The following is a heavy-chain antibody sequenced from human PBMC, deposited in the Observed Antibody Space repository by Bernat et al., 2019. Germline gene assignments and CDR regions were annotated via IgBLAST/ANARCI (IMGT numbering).Heavy chain of an antibody. Sequence: QVQLVQSGAEVKKPGASVKVSCKASGYTFTSYGISWVRQAPGQGLEWMGWISAYNGNTNYAQKLQGRVTMTTDTSTSTAYMELRSLRSDDTAVYYCARDRYFSAAGYYYYYGMDVWGQGTTVTVSS. CDR2: ISAYNGNT. CDR1: GYTFTSYG. D-gene: IGHD6-13*01. V-gene: IGHV1-18*01. CDR3: ARDRYFSAAGYYYYYGMDV. J-gene: IGHJ6*02.